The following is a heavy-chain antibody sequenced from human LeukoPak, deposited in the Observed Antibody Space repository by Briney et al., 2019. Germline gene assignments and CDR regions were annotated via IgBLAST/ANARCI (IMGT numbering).Heavy chain of an antibody. V-gene: IGHV3-11*04. CDR1: GFTFSDYY. Sequence: PGGSLRLSCAASGFTFSDYYMSWIRQTPEKGLEWISYISNSGSTIYYADSVKGRFTISRDNAENSLYLQMNSLRAEDTAVYYCARGYYYGLDVWGKGTTVIVSS. CDR3: ARGYYYGLDV. D-gene: IGHD1-14*01. J-gene: IGHJ6*04. CDR2: ISNSGSTI.